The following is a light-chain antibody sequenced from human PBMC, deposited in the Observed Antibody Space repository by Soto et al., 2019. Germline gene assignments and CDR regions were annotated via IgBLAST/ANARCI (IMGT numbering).Light chain of an antibody. CDR1: SSDVGSYNL. CDR2: EGS. V-gene: IGLV2-23*01. Sequence: QSVLTQPASVSGSPGGSITISCTGTSSDVGSYNLVSWYQQHPGKAPKLMIYEGSKRPSGVSNRFSGSKSGNTASLTISGLQAEDEADYYCCSYAGSSTFSYVFGTGTKVTVL. CDR3: CSYAGSSTFSYV. J-gene: IGLJ1*01.